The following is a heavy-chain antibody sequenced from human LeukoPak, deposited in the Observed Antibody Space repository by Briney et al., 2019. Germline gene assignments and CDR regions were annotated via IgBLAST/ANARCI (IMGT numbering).Heavy chain of an antibody. Sequence: SQTLSLTCTVSGGSISSGGYYWSWIRQHPGKGLEWIGYIYYSGSTYYNSSLKSRVTISVDTSKNQFSLKLSSVTAADTAVYYCARDPTLVVPPHAFDIWGQGTMVTVSS. V-gene: IGHV4-31*03. J-gene: IGHJ3*02. CDR1: GGSISSGGYY. CDR2: IYYSGST. CDR3: ARDPTLVVPPHAFDI. D-gene: IGHD2-15*01.